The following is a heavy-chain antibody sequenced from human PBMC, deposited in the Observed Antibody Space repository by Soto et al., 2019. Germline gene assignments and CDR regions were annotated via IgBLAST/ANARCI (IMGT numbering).Heavy chain of an antibody. Sequence: EVQLLESGGGLVQPGGSLRLSFAASGFTFSSYAMSWVRQAPGKGLEWVSAISGSGGSTYYADSVKGRFTISRDNSKNTLYLQMNSLRAEDTAVYYCAKGHCGGDCYLGDAFDIWGQGTMVTVSS. CDR3: AKGHCGGDCYLGDAFDI. CDR1: GFTFSSYA. J-gene: IGHJ3*02. CDR2: ISGSGGST. V-gene: IGHV3-23*01. D-gene: IGHD2-21*01.